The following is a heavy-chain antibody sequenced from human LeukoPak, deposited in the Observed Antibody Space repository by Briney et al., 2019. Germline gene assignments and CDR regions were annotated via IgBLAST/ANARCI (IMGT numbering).Heavy chain of an antibody. V-gene: IGHV5-51*01. CDR2: IYPGDSDT. CDR3: ARLRWYCSGGSCYSGYNWFDP. J-gene: IGHJ5*02. D-gene: IGHD2-15*01. CDR1: GYSFTSYW. Sequence: GESLKISCKGSGYSFTSYWIGWVRQMPGKGLEWMGIIYPGDSDTRYSPSFQGQVTISADKSISTAYLQWSSLKASDTAMYYCARLRWYCSGGSCYSGYNWFDPWGQGTLVTASS.